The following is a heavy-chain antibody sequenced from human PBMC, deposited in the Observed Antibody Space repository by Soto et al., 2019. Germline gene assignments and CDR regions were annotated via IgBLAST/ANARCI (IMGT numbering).Heavy chain of an antibody. V-gene: IGHV3-15*01. CDR2: IKTIAGGGTT. J-gene: IGHJ3*01. CDR3: TTERCTGTNCYVKNAFDV. CDR1: GFTFNDAW. D-gene: IGHD1-1*01. Sequence: EVQLVESGGGLVEPGGSLRLSCAASGFTFNDAWMTWVRRGPGKGLEWVGRIKTIAGGGTTDYTAPVKGRFTISRDDSKNTVYLQMNSLKIEDTAVYYCTTERCTGTNCYVKNAFDVWGQGTMVTVSS.